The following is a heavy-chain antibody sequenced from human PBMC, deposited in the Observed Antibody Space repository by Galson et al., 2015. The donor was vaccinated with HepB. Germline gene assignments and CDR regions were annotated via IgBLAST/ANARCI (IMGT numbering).Heavy chain of an antibody. CDR3: ARAVGRGYSSSWYERGNYYYGMDV. Sequence: LSLTCTVSGGSISSYYWSWIRQPPGKGLEWIGYIYYSGSTNYNPSLKSRVTISVDTSKNQFSLKLSSVTAADTAVYYCARAVGRGYSSSWYERGNYYYGMDVWGQGTTVTVSS. CDR1: GGSISSYY. V-gene: IGHV4-59*01. CDR2: IYYSGST. J-gene: IGHJ6*02. D-gene: IGHD6-13*01.